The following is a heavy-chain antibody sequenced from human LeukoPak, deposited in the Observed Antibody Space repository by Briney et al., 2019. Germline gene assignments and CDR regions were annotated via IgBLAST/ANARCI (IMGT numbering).Heavy chain of an antibody. D-gene: IGHD6-13*01. V-gene: IGHV3-23*01. CDR1: GFTFSSYA. Sequence: QSGGSLRLSCAASGFTFSSYAMSWVRQAPGKGLEWVSAISGSGGSTYYADSVKGRFTISRDNSKNTLYLQMNSLRAEDTAVYYCAVAAAGTRAEYFQHWGQGTLVTVSS. CDR2: ISGSGGST. CDR3: AVAAAGTRAEYFQH. J-gene: IGHJ1*01.